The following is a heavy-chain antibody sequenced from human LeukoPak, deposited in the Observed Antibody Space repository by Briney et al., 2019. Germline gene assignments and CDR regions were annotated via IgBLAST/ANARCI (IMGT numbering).Heavy chain of an antibody. CDR2: IYRSGNT. CDR3: ARHSVASPSDA. Sequence: PSETLSLTCIVSGYSIGSDFYCGWIRQPPGKGLEWIASIYRSGNTYSNSSLKSRVRMSIDTSKNHFSPRLTSVTAADTAVYYCARHSVASPSDAWGPGTLDTVSS. CDR1: GYSIGSDFY. J-gene: IGHJ5*02. D-gene: IGHD2-21*01. V-gene: IGHV4-38-2*02.